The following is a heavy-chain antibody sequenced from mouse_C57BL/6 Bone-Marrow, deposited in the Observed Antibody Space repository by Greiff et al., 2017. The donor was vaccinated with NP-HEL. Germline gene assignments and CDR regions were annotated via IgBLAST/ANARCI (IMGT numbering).Heavy chain of an antibody. Sequence: QVQLKESGPGLVQPSQSLSITCTVSGFSLTSYGVHWVRQSPGKGLEWLGVIWSGGSTDYNAAFISRLSISKDNSKSQVFFKMNSLQADDTAIYYCARRYDYDGAMDYWGQGTSVTVSS. CDR2: IWSGGST. V-gene: IGHV2-2*01. D-gene: IGHD2-4*01. CDR3: ARRYDYDGAMDY. CDR1: GFSLTSYG. J-gene: IGHJ4*01.